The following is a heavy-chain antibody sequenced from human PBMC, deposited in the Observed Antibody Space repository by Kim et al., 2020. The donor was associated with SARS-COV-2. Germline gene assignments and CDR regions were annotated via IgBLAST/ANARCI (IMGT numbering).Heavy chain of an antibody. CDR2: ISYDGTNE. CDR1: GFTLSDYS. CDR3: ARDFYSSKYYYYGMDV. V-gene: IGHV3-30*04. Sequence: GGSPRLSCLASGFTLSDYSVYWVRQAPGKGLEWVGLISYDGTNEYYADSVKGRFTISRDNSQNTLYLQMNSLRAEDTAIYYCARDFYSSKYYYYGMDVWGQGTSVTVSS. J-gene: IGHJ6*02. D-gene: IGHD6-13*01.